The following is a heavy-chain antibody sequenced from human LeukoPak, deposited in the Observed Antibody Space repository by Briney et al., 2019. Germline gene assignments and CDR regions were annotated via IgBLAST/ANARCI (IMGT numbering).Heavy chain of an antibody. Sequence: PGGSLRLSCAASGFTFSDYYMSWIRQASGKGLEWVSYISSSGSTIYYADSVKGRFTTSRDNAKNSLYLQMNSLRAEDTAVYYCARVDGDYFYYYYYYYMDVWGKGTTVTISS. D-gene: IGHD4-17*01. J-gene: IGHJ6*03. CDR3: ARVDGDYFYYYYYYYMDV. CDR1: GFTFSDYY. V-gene: IGHV3-11*01. CDR2: ISSSGSTI.